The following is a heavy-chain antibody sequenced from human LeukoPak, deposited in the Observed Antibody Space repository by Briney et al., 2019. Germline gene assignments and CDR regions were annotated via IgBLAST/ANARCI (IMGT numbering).Heavy chain of an antibody. CDR1: GFTFSSYA. V-gene: IGHV3-23*01. J-gene: IGHJ1*01. D-gene: IGHD5-18*01. CDR2: ISGSGGST. CDR3: ASSYGKTLYFQH. Sequence: GGSLRLSCAASGFTFSSYAMSWVRQAPGKGLEWVSAISGSGGSTYYADSVKGRFTISRDNSKNTLYLQMNSLRAEDTAVYYCASSYGKTLYFQHWGQGTLVTVSS.